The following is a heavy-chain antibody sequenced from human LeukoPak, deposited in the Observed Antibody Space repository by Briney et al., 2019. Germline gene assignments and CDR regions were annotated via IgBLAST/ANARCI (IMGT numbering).Heavy chain of an antibody. CDR2: IKKDGSEK. CDR1: GFTFSSYA. V-gene: IGHV3-7*01. Sequence: GGSLRLSCAASGFTFSSYAMHWVRQAPGMGLEWVANIKKDGSEKSYVDSVKGRFTISRDNAKNSLYLQMNSLRAEDTAVYYCARGKEYFDWLLRAYYFDYWGQGALVTVSS. D-gene: IGHD3-9*01. CDR3: ARGKEYFDWLLRAYYFDY. J-gene: IGHJ4*02.